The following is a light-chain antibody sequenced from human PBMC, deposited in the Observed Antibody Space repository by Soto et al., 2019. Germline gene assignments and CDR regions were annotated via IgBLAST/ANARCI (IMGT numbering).Light chain of an antibody. CDR1: SSDIGSNT. V-gene: IGLV1-44*01. Sequence: QSVLTQPPSASATPGQTVTISCSGSSSDIGSNTVNWFMQLPGTSPKLLIYSNNQRPSGVPDRFSGSKSGTSASLAISGLEFGDEADFYCATWDDRVKGQGFGTGTKLT. CDR3: ATWDDRVKGQG. J-gene: IGLJ1*01. CDR2: SNN.